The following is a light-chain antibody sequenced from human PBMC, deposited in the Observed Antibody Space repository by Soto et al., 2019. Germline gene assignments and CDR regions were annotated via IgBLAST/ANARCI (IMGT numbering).Light chain of an antibody. CDR1: QSISSW. CDR2: DAS. J-gene: IGKJ2*01. Sequence: DIQMTKSPSTLSASVGDRVTITCRASQSISSWLAWYQQKPGKAPKLLIYDASSLESGVPSRFSGSGSGTEFTLTISSLQPDDFATYYCQQYNSYSYTFGQGTKV. CDR3: QQYNSYSYT. V-gene: IGKV1-5*01.